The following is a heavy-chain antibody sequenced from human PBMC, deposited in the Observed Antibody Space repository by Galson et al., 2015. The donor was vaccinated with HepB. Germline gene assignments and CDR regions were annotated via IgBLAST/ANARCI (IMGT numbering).Heavy chain of an antibody. D-gene: IGHD4-17*01. CDR3: ASHPRGDYEVGSHAHYYYGMDV. CDR1: GGTFSSYA. V-gene: IGHV1-69*01. J-gene: IGHJ6*02. Sequence: QSGAEVKKPGESLKVSCKASGGTFSSYAISWVRQAPGQGLEWMGGIIPIFGTANYAQKFQGRVTITADESTSTAYMELSSLRSEDTAVYYCASHPRGDYEVGSHAHYYYGMDVWGQGTTVTVSS. CDR2: IIPIFGTA.